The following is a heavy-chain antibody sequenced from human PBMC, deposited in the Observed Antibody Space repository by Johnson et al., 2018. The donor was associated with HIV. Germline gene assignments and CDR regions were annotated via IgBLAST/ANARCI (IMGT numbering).Heavy chain of an antibody. CDR1: NFTSKDYY. CDR3: ARAPYNWNAGLFGAFDM. J-gene: IGHJ3*02. CDR2: ISGSGFDT. V-gene: IGHV3-11*04. D-gene: IGHD1-20*01. Sequence: QVQLVESGGDLIKPGGSLRLSCAASNFTSKDYYMNWIRQAPGKGLEWISYISGSGFDTFYADSVKGRFTIPRDNAKKSLYLQMSSLKAEDTAVYYCARAPYNWNAGLFGAFDMWGRGTKVTVSS.